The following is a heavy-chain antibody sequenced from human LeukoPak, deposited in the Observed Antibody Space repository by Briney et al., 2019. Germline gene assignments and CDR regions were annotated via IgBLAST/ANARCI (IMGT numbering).Heavy chain of an antibody. V-gene: IGHV3-48*03. CDR3: ARGMLNIF. D-gene: IGHD2/OR15-2a*01. Sequence: PGGSLRLSCAASGFAFSTYEMNWVRQAPGKGLEWISYISRSGSITNYAASVKGRFTISRGDDRNSLSLEMSGLRVEDSAVYFCARGMLNIFWGQGTRVAVSS. J-gene: IGHJ4*02. CDR2: ISRSGSIT. CDR1: GFAFSTYE.